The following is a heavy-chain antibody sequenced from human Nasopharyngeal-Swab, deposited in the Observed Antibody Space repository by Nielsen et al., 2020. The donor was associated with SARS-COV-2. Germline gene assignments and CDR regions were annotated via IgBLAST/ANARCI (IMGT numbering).Heavy chain of an antibody. Sequence: ASVNVSCKASGYTFTSYALHWLRQAPGQRLEWMGWINAGNGNTKYSQKFQGRVTITRNTSSSTAYMDLSSLRSKDTAVYYCARGGYSSSLDHWGQGTLVTVSS. CDR1: GYTFTSYA. D-gene: IGHD6-13*01. CDR2: INAGNGNT. J-gene: IGHJ5*02. CDR3: ARGGYSSSLDH. V-gene: IGHV1-3*01.